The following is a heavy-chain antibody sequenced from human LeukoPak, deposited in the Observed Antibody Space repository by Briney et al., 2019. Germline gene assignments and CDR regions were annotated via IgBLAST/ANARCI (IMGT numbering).Heavy chain of an antibody. V-gene: IGHV3-11*04. D-gene: IGHD3-22*01. J-gene: IGHJ4*02. Sequence: GGSLRLSCAASGFTFSDYYMSWIRQAPGKGLEWVSYISSSGSTIYYADSVKGRFTISRDNSKNTLYLQMNSLRAEDTAVYYCASYDSSNIDYWGQGTLVTVSS. CDR3: ASYDSSNIDY. CDR1: GFTFSDYY. CDR2: ISSSGSTI.